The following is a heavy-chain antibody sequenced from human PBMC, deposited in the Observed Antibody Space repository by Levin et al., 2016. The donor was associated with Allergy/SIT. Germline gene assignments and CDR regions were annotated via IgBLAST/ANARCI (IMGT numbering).Heavy chain of an antibody. CDR1: GFTFSSYG. Sequence: GESLKISCAASGFTFSSYGMHWVRQAPGKGLEWVAVISYDGSNKYYADSVKGRFTISRDNSKNTLYLQMNSLRAEDTAVYYCAKSPDYGIFDAFDIWGQGTMVTVSS. V-gene: IGHV3-30*18. J-gene: IGHJ3*02. CDR2: ISYDGSNK. CDR3: AKSPDYGIFDAFDI. D-gene: IGHD4-17*01.